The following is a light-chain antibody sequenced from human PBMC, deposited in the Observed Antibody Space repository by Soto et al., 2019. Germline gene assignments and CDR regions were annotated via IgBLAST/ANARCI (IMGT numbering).Light chain of an antibody. Sequence: IQPVPTPSSLSASLGGKSTIPARKSQPIREYLNWYQQTPGKAPTILIYTTSNLHSGVPSMFSGSGSATHFTLTISSLQPEDFATDYCQQHYNTPRTFGQGTKVDIK. CDR2: TTS. V-gene: IGKV1-39*01. CDR1: QPIREY. CDR3: QQHYNTPRT. J-gene: IGKJ1*01.